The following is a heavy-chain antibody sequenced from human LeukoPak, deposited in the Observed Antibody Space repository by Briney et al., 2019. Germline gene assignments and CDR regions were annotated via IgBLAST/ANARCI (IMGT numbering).Heavy chain of an antibody. CDR2: IYHTGST. CDR3: ARAKGDY. Sequence: SETLSLTCTISGGSVSDYYWSWIRQSPGKGLEWIGYIYHTGSTSYSPSLKSRVTMSVDTSKNQFSLRLNSVTPADTAVYYCARAKGDYWGQGTLVTVSS. V-gene: IGHV4-59*02. CDR1: GGSVSDYY. J-gene: IGHJ4*02.